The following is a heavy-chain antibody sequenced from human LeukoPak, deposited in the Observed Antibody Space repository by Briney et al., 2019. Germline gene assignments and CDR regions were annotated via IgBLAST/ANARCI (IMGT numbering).Heavy chain of an antibody. Sequence: QPSQTLSLTCTVSGGSISSGSYYWSWIRQPAGKGLEWIGRIYTSGSTNYNPSLKSRVTISVDTSKNQFSLKLSSVTAADTAVYYCARGRGSDWYFDLWGRSTLVTVSS. CDR2: IYTSGST. CDR1: GGSISSGSYY. J-gene: IGHJ2*01. V-gene: IGHV4-61*02. CDR3: ARGRGSDWYFDL. D-gene: IGHD3-10*01.